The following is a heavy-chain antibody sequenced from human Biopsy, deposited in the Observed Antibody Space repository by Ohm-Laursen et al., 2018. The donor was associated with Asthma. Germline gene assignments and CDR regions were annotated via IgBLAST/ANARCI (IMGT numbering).Heavy chain of an antibody. D-gene: IGHD1-26*01. J-gene: IGHJ6*02. CDR2: IHYSGST. CDR1: GGSITSSSYY. Sequence: SDTLSLTCAVSGGSITSSSYYWTWIRQPPGKGLEWIGNIHYSGSTYSNPSLKSRVTISVDTSKKQISLRLSSVTAADTAVYYCARGSSSRLSQWELLVSGGKRAHSYYGMDVWGQGTTVTVSS. CDR3: ARGSSSRLSQWELLVSGGKRAHSYYGMDV. V-gene: IGHV4-61*05.